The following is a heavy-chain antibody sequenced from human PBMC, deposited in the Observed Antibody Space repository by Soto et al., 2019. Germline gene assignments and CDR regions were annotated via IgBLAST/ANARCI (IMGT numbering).Heavy chain of an antibody. D-gene: IGHD6-6*01. V-gene: IGHV3-11*01. J-gene: IGHJ4*02. CDR1: GFTFGDYY. CDR3: ARCFRKIAARLRPIVY. Sequence: PGGSLRLSCAASGFTFGDYYMSWIRQAPGKGLEWVSYISSSGSTIYYADSVKGRFTISRDNAKNSLYLQMNSLRAEDTAVYYCARCFRKIAARLRPIVYWCQGTSVNVFS. CDR2: ISSSGSTI.